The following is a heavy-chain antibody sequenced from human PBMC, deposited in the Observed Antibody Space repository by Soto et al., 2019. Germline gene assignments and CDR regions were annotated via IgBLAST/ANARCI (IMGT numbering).Heavy chain of an antibody. V-gene: IGHV3-30*18. Sequence: GRSLRLSCAASGFTFSSYGMHWVRQAPGKGLEWVAVISYDGSNKYYADSVKGRFTISRDNSKNTLYLQMDSLRAEDTAVYYCAKDTYYHDSTGYYIFDHWXQGTLVTVSS. D-gene: IGHD3-22*01. CDR3: AKDTYYHDSTGYYIFDH. J-gene: IGHJ4*02. CDR2: ISYDGSNK. CDR1: GFTFSSYG.